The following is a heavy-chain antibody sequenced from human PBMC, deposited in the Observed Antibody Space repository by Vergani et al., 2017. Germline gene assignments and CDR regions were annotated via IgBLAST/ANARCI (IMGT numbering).Heavy chain of an antibody. D-gene: IGHD5-12*01. V-gene: IGHV3-23*01. CDR1: GFSFPGYA. CDR2: VSGSSATP. CDR3: TKGSCGYTGYFFDH. J-gene: IGHJ4*02. Sequence: EVQLLESGGGLVQPGGSLRLSCEASGFSFPGYAMSWVRQAPGKGLEWVSSVSGSSATPYYADSVKCRFIISRDNSKNTLHLQMNSLRADDTAVYYCTKGSCGYTGYFFDHLGQGTLATVSS.